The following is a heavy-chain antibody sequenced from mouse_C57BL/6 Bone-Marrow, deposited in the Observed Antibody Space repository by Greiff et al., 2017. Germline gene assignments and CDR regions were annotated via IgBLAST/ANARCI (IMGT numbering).Heavy chain of an antibody. D-gene: IGHD2-3*01. CDR2: INPNYGTT. V-gene: IGHV1-39*01. CDR1: GYSFTDYN. CDR3: ARGGIDGYYGFAY. Sequence: VHVKQSGPELVKPGASVKISCKASGYSFTDYNMNWVKQSNGKSLEWIGVINPNYGTTSYNQKFKGKATLTVDQSSSTAYMQLNSLTSEDSAVYYGARGGIDGYYGFAYWGQGTLVTVSA. J-gene: IGHJ3*01.